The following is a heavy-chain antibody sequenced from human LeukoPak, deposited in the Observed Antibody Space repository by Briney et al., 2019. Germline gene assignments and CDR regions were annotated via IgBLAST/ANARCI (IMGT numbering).Heavy chain of an antibody. CDR1: GGSISSSSYY. J-gene: IGHJ6*02. CDR2: IYYSGST. Sequence: SETLSLTCTVSGGSISSSSYYWGWIRQPPGKGLEWIGSIYYSGSTYYNPSLKSRVTISVDTSKNQFSLKLSSVTAADTAVYYCASENSSGWYYCGMDVWGQGTTVTVSS. D-gene: IGHD6-19*01. V-gene: IGHV4-39*07. CDR3: ASENSSGWYYCGMDV.